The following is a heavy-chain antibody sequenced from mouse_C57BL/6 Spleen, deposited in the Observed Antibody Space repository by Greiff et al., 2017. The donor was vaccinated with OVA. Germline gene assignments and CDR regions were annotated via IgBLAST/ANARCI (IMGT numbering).Heavy chain of an antibody. CDR3: ASFFATVVAVRYFDV. Sequence: QVQLQQPGAELVKPGASVKMSCKASGYTFTSYWITWVKQRPGQGLEWIGDIYPGSGSTNYNEKFKSKATVTVDTSSSTAYMQLSSLTSEDSAVYYCASFFATVVAVRYFDVWGTGTTVTVSS. CDR1: GYTFTSYW. V-gene: IGHV1-55*01. J-gene: IGHJ1*03. CDR2: IYPGSGST. D-gene: IGHD1-1*01.